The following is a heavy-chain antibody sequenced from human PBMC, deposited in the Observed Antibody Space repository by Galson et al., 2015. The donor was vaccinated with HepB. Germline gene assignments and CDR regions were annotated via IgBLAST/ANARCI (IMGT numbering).Heavy chain of an antibody. CDR3: ARAPRGYSYGSYYFDY. CDR1: GFTFSSYW. D-gene: IGHD5-18*01. Sequence: SLRLSCAASGFTFSSYWMSWVRQAPGKGLEWVANIKQDGSEKYYVDSVKGRFTISRDNAKNSLYLQMNSLRAEDTAVYYCARAPRGYSYGSYYFDYWGQGTLVTVSS. V-gene: IGHV3-7*03. CDR2: IKQDGSEK. J-gene: IGHJ4*02.